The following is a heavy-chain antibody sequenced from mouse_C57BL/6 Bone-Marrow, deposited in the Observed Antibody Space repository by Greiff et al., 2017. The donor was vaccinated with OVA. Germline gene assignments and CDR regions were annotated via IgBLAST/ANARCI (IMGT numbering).Heavy chain of an antibody. D-gene: IGHD4-1*01. Sequence: EVMLVESGGDLVKPGGSLKLSCAASGFTFSSYGMSWVRQTPDKRLEWVATISSGGSYTYYPDSVKGRFTISRDNAKNTLYLQMRSLKSEDTAMYYCARHGRNGNWAMYYFDYWGQGTTLTVSS. V-gene: IGHV5-6*01. J-gene: IGHJ2*01. CDR2: ISSGGSYT. CDR1: GFTFSSYG. CDR3: ARHGRNGNWAMYYFDY.